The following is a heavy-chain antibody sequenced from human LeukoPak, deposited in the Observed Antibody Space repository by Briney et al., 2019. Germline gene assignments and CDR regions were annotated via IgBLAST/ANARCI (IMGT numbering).Heavy chain of an antibody. J-gene: IGHJ4*02. V-gene: IGHV4-59*08. CDR1: GGSISSYY. D-gene: IGHD3-9*01. CDR2: IYYSRST. CDR3: ARHPSWGYFDWDRPYYFDY. Sequence: SETLSLTCTVSGGSISSYYWSWIRQPPGKELEWIGYIYYSRSTNYNPSLRSRVTISEASSKNQFSLKRSSVTAATAAVYYCARHPSWGYFDWDRPYYFDYWGQGTLVTVSS.